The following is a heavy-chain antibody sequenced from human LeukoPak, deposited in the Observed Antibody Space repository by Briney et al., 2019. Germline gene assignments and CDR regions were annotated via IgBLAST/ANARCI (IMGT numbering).Heavy chain of an antibody. CDR3: ARAPVVGSGYYYDY. CDR2: MNPNSGNT. Sequence: ASVKVSCKASGYTFTSYDINWVRQATGQGLEWMGWMNPNSGNTGYAQKFQGRVTMTRNTSISTACMELSSLRSEDTAVYYCARAPVVGSGYYYDYWGQGTLVTVSS. J-gene: IGHJ4*02. D-gene: IGHD3-22*01. CDR1: GYTFTSYD. V-gene: IGHV1-8*01.